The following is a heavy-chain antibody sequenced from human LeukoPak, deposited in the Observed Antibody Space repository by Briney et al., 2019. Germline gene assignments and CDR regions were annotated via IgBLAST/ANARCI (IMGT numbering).Heavy chain of an antibody. D-gene: IGHD3-22*01. Sequence: GGSLRLSCAAPGFTFSDYYMGWIRQAPGKGLEWLSYISDNGRNIYYADSVKGRFTIFRDNASFLLYLQINRLRAEDTAVYYCARASEDSRGHYQGFDSWGQGTRVTVSS. CDR2: ISDNGRNI. J-gene: IGHJ4*02. CDR3: ARASEDSRGHYQGFDS. CDR1: GFTFSDYY. V-gene: IGHV3-11*01.